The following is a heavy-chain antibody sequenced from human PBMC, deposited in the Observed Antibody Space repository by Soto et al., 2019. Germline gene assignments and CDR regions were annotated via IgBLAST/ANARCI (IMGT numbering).Heavy chain of an antibody. Sequence: SETLSLTCTVSGGSISSGGYYWSWIRPHPGKGLEWIGYIYYSGSTYYNPSLKSRVTISVDTSKNQFSLKLSSVTAADTAVYYCARDLVGINAFDIWGQGTMVTVSS. CDR1: GGSISSGGYY. CDR3: ARDLVGINAFDI. D-gene: IGHD2-21*01. V-gene: IGHV4-31*03. J-gene: IGHJ3*02. CDR2: IYYSGST.